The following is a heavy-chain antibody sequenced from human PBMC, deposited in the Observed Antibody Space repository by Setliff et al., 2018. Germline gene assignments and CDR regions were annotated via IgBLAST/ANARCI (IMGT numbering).Heavy chain of an antibody. D-gene: IGHD4-17*01. Sequence: ASVKVSCKASGYTFTNYGVSWVRQAPGQGLEWMGWLSASNGNRNNAQKFQGRVTMTTDTSTGTAYMELRSLGSDDTAVYYCARDSPTVVTHLRVFDIWGQGTRVTVSS. CDR3: ARDSPTVVTHLRVFDI. CDR2: LSASNGNR. J-gene: IGHJ3*02. CDR1: GYTFTNYG. V-gene: IGHV1-18*01.